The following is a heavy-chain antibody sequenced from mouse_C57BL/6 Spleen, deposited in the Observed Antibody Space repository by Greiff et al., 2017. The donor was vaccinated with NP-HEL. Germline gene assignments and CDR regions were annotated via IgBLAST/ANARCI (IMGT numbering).Heavy chain of an antibody. D-gene: IGHD2-1*01. V-gene: IGHV5-15*01. CDR3: ARLDGNYLYYFDY. J-gene: IGHJ2*01. CDR2: ISNLAYSI. CDR1: GFTFSDYG. Sequence: EVKLVESGGGLVQPGGSLKLSCAASGFTFSDYGMAWVRQAPRKGPEWVAFISNLAYSIYYADTVTGRFTISRENAKNTLYLEMSSLRSEDTAMYYCARLDGNYLYYFDYWGQGTTLTVSS.